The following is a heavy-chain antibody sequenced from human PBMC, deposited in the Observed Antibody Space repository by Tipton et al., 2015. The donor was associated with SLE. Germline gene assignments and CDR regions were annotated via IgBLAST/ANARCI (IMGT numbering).Heavy chain of an antibody. J-gene: IGHJ3*02. D-gene: IGHD3-22*01. Sequence: SLRLSCAASGFTFSSYAMHWVRQAPGKGLEWVAVISYDGSNKYYADSVKGRFTISRDNSKNTLYLQMNSLRAEDTAVYYCARGEYYYDSSGYFDAFDIWGQGTMVTVSS. V-gene: IGHV3-30*14. CDR2: ISYDGSNK. CDR1: GFTFSSYA. CDR3: ARGEYYYDSSGYFDAFDI.